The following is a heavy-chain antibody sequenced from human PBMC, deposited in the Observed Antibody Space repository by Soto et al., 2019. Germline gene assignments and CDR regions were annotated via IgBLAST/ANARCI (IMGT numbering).Heavy chain of an antibody. J-gene: IGHJ3*01. Sequence: QEQLLQSGAEVKKPGASVKVSCRASGYSFNSYHLHWLRQAPGEGLEWVGIIKPTGSKAYHQKFQGRVTTTSDTSTTTVYMEMSSLRSDDTAVYYCARELSTKTLDASDLWGQGTVVIVSS. D-gene: IGHD1-1*01. V-gene: IGHV1-46*02. CDR3: ARELSTKTLDASDL. CDR1: GYSFNSYH. CDR2: IKPTGSK.